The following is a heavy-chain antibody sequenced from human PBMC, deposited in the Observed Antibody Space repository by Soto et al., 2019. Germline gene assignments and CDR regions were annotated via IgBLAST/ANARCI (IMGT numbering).Heavy chain of an antibody. V-gene: IGHV1-69*01. Sequence: QVQLVQSGAEVKKPGSSLKVSCKASGGTFGSYAISWVRQAPGQGLEWMGGMIPIPGTANYAQKVHGRVTIAADESTSTAYMGLSSLRSEDTAVYYCARSQGSSTSLEIYYYYYYGMDGWGQGTTVNVSS. D-gene: IGHD2-2*01. CDR1: GGTFGSYA. CDR3: ARSQGSSTSLEIYYYYYYGMDG. CDR2: MIPIPGTA. J-gene: IGHJ6*02.